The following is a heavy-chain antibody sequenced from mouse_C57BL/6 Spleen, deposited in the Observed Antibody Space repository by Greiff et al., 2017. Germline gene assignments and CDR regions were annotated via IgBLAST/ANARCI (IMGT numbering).Heavy chain of an antibody. Sequence: EVKLEESGPGLVKPSQSLSLTCSVTGYSITSGYYWNWIRQFPGNKLEWVGYISYDGSNNYNPSLKNRISITRDTSKNQFFLKLNSVTTEDTATYYCARADGYAMDYWGQGTSVTVSS. CDR1: GYSITSGYY. CDR2: ISYDGSN. V-gene: IGHV3-6*01. CDR3: ARADGYAMDY. J-gene: IGHJ4*01.